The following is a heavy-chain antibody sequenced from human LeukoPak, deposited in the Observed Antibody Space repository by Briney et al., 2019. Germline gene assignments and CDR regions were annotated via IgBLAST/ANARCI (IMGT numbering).Heavy chain of an antibody. CDR3: ARVKTMIVVVSLFDY. CDR1: GYTFTGYY. V-gene: IGHV1-2*02. D-gene: IGHD3-22*01. CDR2: INPNSGGT. Sequence: ASVKVSCKASGYTFTGYYMHWVRQAPGQGLEWMGWINPNSGGTNYAQKFQGRVTMTRDTSISAAFMELSRLRSDDTAVYYCARVKTMIVVVSLFDYWGQGTLVTVSS. J-gene: IGHJ4*02.